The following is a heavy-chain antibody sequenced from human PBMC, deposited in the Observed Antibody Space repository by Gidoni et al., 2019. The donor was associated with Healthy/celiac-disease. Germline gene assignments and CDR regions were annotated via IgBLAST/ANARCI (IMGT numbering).Heavy chain of an antibody. D-gene: IGHD5-18*01. J-gene: IGHJ5*02. V-gene: IGHV4-39*01. CDR2: FYYSGST. Sequence: QLQLQESGPGLVKPSETLSLTCTVSGGSIRSSSYYWGWIRQPPGKGLEWIGSFYYSGSTSYNPSLKRRVTISVDTSKNQFSLKLSSVTAADTAVYYCARLETVDTAMVTDWFDPWGQGTLVTVSS. CDR3: ARLETVDTAMVTDWFDP. CDR1: GGSIRSSSYY.